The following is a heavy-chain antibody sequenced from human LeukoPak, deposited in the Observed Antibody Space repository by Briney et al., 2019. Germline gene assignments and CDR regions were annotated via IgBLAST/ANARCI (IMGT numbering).Heavy chain of an antibody. V-gene: IGHV3-23*01. CDR2: ILPSAGEI. D-gene: IGHD5-18*01. CDR3: ATYRQVLLPFES. Sequence: PGGSLRLSCAASGFTFSTFAMLWVRQPPGKGLEWVSSILPSAGEIHYADSVRGRFTISRDNSKSILSLQMNSLRAEDTAIYYCATYRQVLLPFESWGQGTLVTVSS. CDR1: GFTFSTFA. J-gene: IGHJ4*02.